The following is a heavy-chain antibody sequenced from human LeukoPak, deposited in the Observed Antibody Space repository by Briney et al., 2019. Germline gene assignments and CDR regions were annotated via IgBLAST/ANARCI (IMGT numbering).Heavy chain of an antibody. V-gene: IGHV4-4*02. Sequence: SGTLSLTCAVSGGSISSSHWWSWVRQPPGKGLEWIGEIYHSGSTNYNPSLKSRATISVDKSKNQFSLKLSSVTAADTAVYYCARENLVAGTSGSGYDAFDIWGQGTMVTVSS. CDR1: GGSISSSHW. CDR3: ARENLVAGTSGSGYDAFDI. J-gene: IGHJ3*02. D-gene: IGHD6-19*01. CDR2: IYHSGST.